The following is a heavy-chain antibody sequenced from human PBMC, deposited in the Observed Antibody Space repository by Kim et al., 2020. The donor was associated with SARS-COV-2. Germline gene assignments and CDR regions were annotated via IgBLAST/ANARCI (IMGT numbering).Heavy chain of an antibody. V-gene: IGHV1-8*01. CDR1: GYSFTSYD. CDR2: LNPNIGNA. CDR3: ARRSSLGVHYYYDS. J-gene: IGHJ4*02. Sequence: ASVKVSCKASGYSFTSYDINWVRQATGQGLEWMGWLNPNIGNAGYAQKFQGRVTMTRDTSVSTAYMELSSLRSEDTAVYYCARRSSLGVHYYYDSWGQG. D-gene: IGHD3-10*01.